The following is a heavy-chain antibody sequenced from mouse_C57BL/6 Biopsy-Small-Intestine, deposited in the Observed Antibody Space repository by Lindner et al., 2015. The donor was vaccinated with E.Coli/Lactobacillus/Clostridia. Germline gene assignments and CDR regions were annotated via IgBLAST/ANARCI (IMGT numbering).Heavy chain of an antibody. CDR2: IYPGGGYT. CDR1: GYTFTNYW. Sequence: VQLQESGAELVRPGTSVKMSCKASGYTFTNYWIGWAKQRPGHGLEWIGDIYPGGGYTNYNGKFKGKATLTADKSSSTAYMQFSSLTSEDSAIYYCARSLYDYFDYWGQGTTLTVSS. J-gene: IGHJ2*01. D-gene: IGHD2-3*01. V-gene: IGHV1-63*01. CDR3: ARSLYDYFDY.